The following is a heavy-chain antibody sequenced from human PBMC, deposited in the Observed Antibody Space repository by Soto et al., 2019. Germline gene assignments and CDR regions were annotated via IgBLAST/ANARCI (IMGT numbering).Heavy chain of an antibody. J-gene: IGHJ6*02. CDR2: IYYSGST. Sequence: SETLSLTCTVSGGSISSSSYYWGWIRQPPGKGLEWIGSIYYSGSTYYNPSLKSRVIISVDTSKNQFSLKLSSVTAADTAVYYCARRELAEKSYYYYGMDVWGQGTTVTVSS. CDR3: ARRELAEKSYYYYGMDV. CDR1: GGSISSSSYY. V-gene: IGHV4-39*01. D-gene: IGHD1-1*01.